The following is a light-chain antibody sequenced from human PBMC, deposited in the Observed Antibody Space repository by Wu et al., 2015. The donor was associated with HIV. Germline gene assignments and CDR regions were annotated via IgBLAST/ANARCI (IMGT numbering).Light chain of an antibody. V-gene: IGKV3D-15*01. Sequence: EIVMTQSPATLSVSPGERVALSCRASQSIRNNLAWYQQKSGQPPRLLIHDASTRAADTPGRFSGSGSGTDFTLTISNMQSEDFAIYYCQQYNNLPLTFGGGTRVEI. CDR1: QSIRNN. J-gene: IGKJ4*01. CDR2: DAS. CDR3: QQYNNLPLT.